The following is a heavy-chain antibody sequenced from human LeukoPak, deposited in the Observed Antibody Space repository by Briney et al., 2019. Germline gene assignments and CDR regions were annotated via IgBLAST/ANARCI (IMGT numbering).Heavy chain of an antibody. Sequence: GGSLRLSCAASGFTFSSYWMTWVRQAPGKGLEWVSAISGSGGSTYYADSVKGRFTISRDNSKNTLYLQMNSLRAEDTAVYYCAKDSSWNLVVAFDIWGQGTMVTVSS. D-gene: IGHD2-21*01. CDR2: ISGSGGST. CDR1: GFTFSSYW. V-gene: IGHV3-23*01. CDR3: AKDSSWNLVVAFDI. J-gene: IGHJ3*02.